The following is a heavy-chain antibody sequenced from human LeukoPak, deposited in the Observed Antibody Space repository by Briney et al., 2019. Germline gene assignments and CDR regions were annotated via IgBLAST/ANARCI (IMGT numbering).Heavy chain of an antibody. D-gene: IGHD5-18*01. CDR1: GDSVSSKSV. V-gene: IGHV6-1*01. Sequence: SQTLSLTCAISGDSVSSKSVWNWIRQSPSRGLEWLGRIYYRSKWSNNYAVSVKSRITINPDTSKNQFSLQLSSVTPEDTAVYYCAREGAVDTAHFDYWGQGTLVTVSS. CDR3: AREGAVDTAHFDY. J-gene: IGHJ4*02. CDR2: IYYRSKWSN.